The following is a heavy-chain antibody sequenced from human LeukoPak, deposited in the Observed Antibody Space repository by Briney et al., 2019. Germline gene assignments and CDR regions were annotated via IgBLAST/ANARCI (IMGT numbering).Heavy chain of an antibody. J-gene: IGHJ6*03. CDR1: GGSFSGYY. V-gene: IGHV4-34*01. D-gene: IGHD1-7*01. CDR3: ARRNYGGYYYYYMDV. Sequence: PSETLSLTCAVYGGSFSGYYWSWIRQPPGKGLEWIGEINHSGSTNYNPSLKSRVTISVDTSKNQFSLKLSSVTAADTAVYYCARRNYGGYYYYYMDVWGKGTTVTISS. CDR2: INHSGST.